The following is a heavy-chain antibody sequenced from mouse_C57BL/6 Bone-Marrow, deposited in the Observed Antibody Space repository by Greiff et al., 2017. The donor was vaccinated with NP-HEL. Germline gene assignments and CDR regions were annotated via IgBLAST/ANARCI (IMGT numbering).Heavy chain of an antibody. CDR1: GYTFTDYE. Sequence: QVQLQQSGAELVRPGASVTLSCKASGYTFTDYEMHWVKQTPVHGLEWIGAIDPGTGGTAYNQKFKGKAILTADKSSSTAYMELRSLTSEDSAVYYCTRETTVTGNYWGQGTTLTVSS. CDR3: TRETTVTGNY. D-gene: IGHD1-1*01. CDR2: IDPGTGGT. V-gene: IGHV1-15*01. J-gene: IGHJ2*01.